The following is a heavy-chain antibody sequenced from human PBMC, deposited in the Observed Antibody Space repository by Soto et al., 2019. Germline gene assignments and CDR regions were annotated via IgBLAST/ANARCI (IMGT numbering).Heavy chain of an antibody. CDR2: IYYSGST. CDR1: GGSISSYY. D-gene: IGHD6-13*01. V-gene: IGHV4-59*08. CDR3: ARHTGPYSSSWYGDWFDP. J-gene: IGHJ5*02. Sequence: SETLSLTCTVSGGSISSYYWSWIRQPPGKGLEWIGYIYYSGSTNYNPSLKSRVTISVDTSKNQFSLKLSSVTAADTAVYYCARHTGPYSSSWYGDWFDPWGQGTLVTVSS.